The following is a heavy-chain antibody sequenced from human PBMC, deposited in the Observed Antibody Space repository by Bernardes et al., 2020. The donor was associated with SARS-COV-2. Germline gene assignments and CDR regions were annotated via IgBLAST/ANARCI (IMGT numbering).Heavy chain of an antibody. CDR1: GGSISSSNW. CDR2: IYHSGST. V-gene: IGHV4-4*02. CDR3: ASEYSSSSPFDY. Sequence: SETLSLTCAVSGGSISSSNWWSWVRQPPGKGLEWIGEIYHSGSTNYNPSLKSRVTISVDKSKNQFSLKLSSVTAADTAVYYCASEYSSSSPFDYWGQGTLVTVSS. D-gene: IGHD6-6*01. J-gene: IGHJ4*02.